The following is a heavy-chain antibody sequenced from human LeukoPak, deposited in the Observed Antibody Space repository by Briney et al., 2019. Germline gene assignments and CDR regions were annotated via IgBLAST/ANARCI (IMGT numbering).Heavy chain of an antibody. J-gene: IGHJ6*02. CDR1: GFSFSSYA. Sequence: TGGSLRLSCAASGFSFSSYAMSWVRQAPGKGLEWVSSISSSSSYIYYADSVKGRFTISRDNAKNSLYLQMNSLRAEDTAVYYCAKDYGYYSSYYYGMDVWGQGTTVTVSS. CDR3: AKDYGYYSSYYYGMDV. D-gene: IGHD4-11*01. CDR2: ISSSSSYI. V-gene: IGHV3-21*01.